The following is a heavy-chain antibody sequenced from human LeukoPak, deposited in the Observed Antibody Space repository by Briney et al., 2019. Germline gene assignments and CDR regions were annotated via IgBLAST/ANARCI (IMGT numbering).Heavy chain of an antibody. CDR2: VNPSGDST. D-gene: IGHD4-11*01. V-gene: IGHV1-46*01. CDR3: ARSTTTYLDY. J-gene: IGHJ4*02. CDR1: GYTFIRYY. Sequence: GAAVKVSCKASGYTFIRYYIHWVRQAPGQGLEWMGIVNPSGDSTNYAQKFQGRVTMTRDTSTSTVYMELSSLRSEDTAVYYCARSTTTYLDYWGQRTLVTVSS.